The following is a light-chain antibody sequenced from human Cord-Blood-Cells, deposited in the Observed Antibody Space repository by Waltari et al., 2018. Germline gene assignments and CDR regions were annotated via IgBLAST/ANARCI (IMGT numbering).Light chain of an antibody. CDR2: DAS. CDR3: QQRSNWPPIT. Sequence: EIVLTQSPATLSLAPGERATLSCRPSQSVSSYLASYQQQPGQAPRLLIYDASNRATGIPARFSGSGSGTDFTLTISSLEPEDFAVYYCQQRSNWPPITFGQGTRLEIK. CDR1: QSVSSY. J-gene: IGKJ5*01. V-gene: IGKV3-11*01.